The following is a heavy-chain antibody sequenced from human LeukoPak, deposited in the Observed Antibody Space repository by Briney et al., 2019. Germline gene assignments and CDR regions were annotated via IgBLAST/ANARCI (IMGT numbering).Heavy chain of an antibody. CDR1: GFTFSSYS. V-gene: IGHV3-48*04. CDR3: AKDGADSSGWYSDY. CDR2: ISSTSSTI. D-gene: IGHD6-19*01. Sequence: GGSLRLSCAASGFTFSSYSMNWVRQAPGKGLEWVSYISSTSSTIYYADSVKGRFTISRDNAKNSLYLQMNSLRAEDTAVYYCAKDGADSSGWYSDYWGQGTLVTVSS. J-gene: IGHJ4*02.